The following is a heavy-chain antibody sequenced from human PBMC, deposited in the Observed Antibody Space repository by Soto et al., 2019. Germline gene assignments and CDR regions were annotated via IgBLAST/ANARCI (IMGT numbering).Heavy chain of an antibody. CDR3: ARAVAVPADFDY. Sequence: QVQLVQSGAEEKKPGASVKVSCKASGYTFTGYAMHWVRQAPGQRLEWMGWVNAGNGNTKYSQKFQGRVTITRDTSASTAYMELSSLRSEDTAVYNCARAVAVPADFDYWGLGTLVTVSS. CDR1: GYTFTGYA. J-gene: IGHJ4*02. D-gene: IGHD6-19*01. V-gene: IGHV1-3*05. CDR2: VNAGNGNT.